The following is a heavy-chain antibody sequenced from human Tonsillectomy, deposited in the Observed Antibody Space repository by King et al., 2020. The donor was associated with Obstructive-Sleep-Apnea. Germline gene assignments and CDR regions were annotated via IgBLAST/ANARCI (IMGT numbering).Heavy chain of an antibody. CDR3: ARREELLGWFDP. D-gene: IGHD1-26*01. J-gene: IGHJ5*02. Sequence: QLVQSGAEVKKPGASVKVSCKASGCTFTSYGISWVRQAPGQGLELMGGCSAFNGTINYAQKQQGRVTMTTDTSTRTAYMELRSLRSDDTAVYYCARREELLGWFDPWGQGTLVTVSS. V-gene: IGHV1-18*01. CDR2: CSAFNGTI. CDR1: GCTFTSYG.